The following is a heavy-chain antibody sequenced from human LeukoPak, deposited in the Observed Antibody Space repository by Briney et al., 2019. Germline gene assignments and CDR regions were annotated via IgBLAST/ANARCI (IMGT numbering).Heavy chain of an antibody. Sequence: GGSLRLSCAASGFTFSAFYMSWIRQTPGKGLEYLSYLKGDNGDINYADSVRGRFTISRDNTKNSLYLQMNNLRAEDTAVYYCAKRDSGTSARVLSTNWYLGYWGQGTLVTVSS. CDR1: GFTFSAFY. D-gene: IGHD6-13*01. J-gene: IGHJ4*02. V-gene: IGHV3-11*06. CDR3: AKRDSGTSARVLSTNWYLGY. CDR2: LKGDNGDI.